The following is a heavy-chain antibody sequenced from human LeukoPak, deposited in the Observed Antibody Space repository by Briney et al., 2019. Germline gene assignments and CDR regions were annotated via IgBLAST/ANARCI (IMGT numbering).Heavy chain of an antibody. CDR1: GFTFSSYA. Sequence: GGSLRLSCAASGFTFSSYAMSWVRQAPGKGLEWVGRIKSKTDGGTTDYAAPVKGRFTISRDDSKNTLYLQMNSLKTEDTAVYYCTTAPIQLWCFHWGQGTLVTVSS. D-gene: IGHD5-18*01. V-gene: IGHV3-15*01. CDR2: IKSKTDGGTT. CDR3: TTAPIQLWCFH. J-gene: IGHJ4*02.